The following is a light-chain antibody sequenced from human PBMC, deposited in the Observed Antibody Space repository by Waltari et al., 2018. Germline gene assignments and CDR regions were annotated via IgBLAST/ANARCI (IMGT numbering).Light chain of an antibody. V-gene: IGLV1-40*01. CDR1: SSNIGAGYD. J-gene: IGLJ3*02. CDR2: GNN. CDR3: QSYDTSLSGSV. Sequence: QSVLTQPPSVSGAPGQRVTISCTGSSSNIGAGYDLTWYQHLPGTAAKLLIYGNNNRPSGVPDRFSGSKSGTSASLAITGLQAEDEADYYCQSYDTSLSGSVFGGGTKLTVL.